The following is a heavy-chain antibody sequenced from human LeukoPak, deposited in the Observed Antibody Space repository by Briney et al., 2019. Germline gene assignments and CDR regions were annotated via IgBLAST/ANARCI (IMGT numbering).Heavy chain of an antibody. J-gene: IGHJ2*01. CDR1: GFTFSSYD. Sequence: GGSLRLSCAASGFTFSSYDMHWVRKATGKVLEWVSAIGTAGDTYYPGSVKGRFTISRENAKNSLYLQMNSLRAGDTAVYYCARRRSGYGYFDLWGRGTLVTVSS. V-gene: IGHV3-13*01. CDR2: IGTAGDT. CDR3: ARRRSGYGYFDL. D-gene: IGHD3-22*01.